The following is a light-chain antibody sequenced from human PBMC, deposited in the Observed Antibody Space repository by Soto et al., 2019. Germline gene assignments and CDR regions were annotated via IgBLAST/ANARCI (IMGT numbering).Light chain of an antibody. V-gene: IGKV3D-7*01. CDR3: LQDYNYPT. CDR1: QRVSSTY. Sequence: EILLTQSPGTLSLSPGERATVSCRASQRVSSTYLAWYQQKPGQAPRLLIYGTSSRATGIPTRFSGSGSGTDFTLTISSLQPEDFATYYCLQDYNYPTFGQGTKVDIK. J-gene: IGKJ1*01. CDR2: GTS.